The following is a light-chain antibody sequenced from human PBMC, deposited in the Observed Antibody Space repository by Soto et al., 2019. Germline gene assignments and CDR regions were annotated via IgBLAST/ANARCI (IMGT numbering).Light chain of an antibody. CDR1: SSDVGSFNY. CDR3: SSHTTSSTVV. V-gene: IGLV2-14*03. CDR2: DVS. J-gene: IGLJ3*02. Sequence: QSVLTQPASVSGYPGQSIAISCTGTSSDVGSFNYVSWYQHHPGKGPKLMIYDVSFSGVSNRFSGSKSGNTASLTISGLQAEDEADYYCSSHTTSSTVVFGGGTKLTVL.